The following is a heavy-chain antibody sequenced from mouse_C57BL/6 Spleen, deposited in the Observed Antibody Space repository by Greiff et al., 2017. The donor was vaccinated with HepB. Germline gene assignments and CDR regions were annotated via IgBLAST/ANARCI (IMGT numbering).Heavy chain of an antibody. Sequence: EVQLQESGPELVKPGASVKMSCKASGYTFTDYNMHWVKQSHGKSLEWIGYINPNNGGTSYNQKFKGKATLTVNKSSSTAYMELRSLTSEDAAVYYCAQLRDWYFDVWGTGTTVTVAS. CDR3: AQLRDWYFDV. CDR1: GYTFTDYN. D-gene: IGHD4-1*02. CDR2: INPNNGGT. J-gene: IGHJ1*03. V-gene: IGHV1-22*01.